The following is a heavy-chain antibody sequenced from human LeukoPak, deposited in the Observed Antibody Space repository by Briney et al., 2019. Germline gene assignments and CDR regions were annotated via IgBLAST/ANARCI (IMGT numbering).Heavy chain of an antibody. CDR2: IYYSGST. J-gene: IGHJ4*02. CDR1: GGSISSSSYY. V-gene: IGHV4-39*01. D-gene: IGHD1-26*01. Sequence: SQTLSLTCTVSGGSISSSSYYWGWIRQPPGKGLEWIGSIYYSGSTYYNPSLKSRVTISVDTSKNQFSLKLSSVTAADTAVYYCARQTGKVGEFDYWGQGTLVTVSS. CDR3: ARQTGKVGEFDY.